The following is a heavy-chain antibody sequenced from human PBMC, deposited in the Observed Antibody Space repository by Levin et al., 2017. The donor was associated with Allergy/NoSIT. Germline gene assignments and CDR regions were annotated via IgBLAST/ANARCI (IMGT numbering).Heavy chain of an antibody. CDR1: GFTFSSYA. CDR3: AKGGRGGTYYFDY. D-gene: IGHD1-26*01. Sequence: GGSLRLSCAASGFTFSSYAMSWVRQAPGKGLEWVSAISGGGGNTYYADSVKGRFTISRDNSKNTLYVQMSSLRAEDTAVYSCAKGGRGGTYYFDYWGQGTLVTVSS. V-gene: IGHV3-23*01. CDR2: ISGGGGNT. J-gene: IGHJ4*02.